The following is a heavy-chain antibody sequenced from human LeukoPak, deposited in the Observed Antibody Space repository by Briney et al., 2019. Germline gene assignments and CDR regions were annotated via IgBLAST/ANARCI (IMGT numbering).Heavy chain of an antibody. CDR3: AKMKGHPLPKYYMDV. Sequence: GGSLTLSCAASGFTFSGFAMSWVRRAPGKGLEWVSGISGSGDNRLYADSVKGRFTISRDNSKNTLYLEMNGLRAEDTAIYYCAKMKGHPLPKYYMDVWGQGTTVTVSS. CDR2: ISGSGDNR. J-gene: IGHJ6*01. CDR1: GFTFSGFA. D-gene: IGHD1-26*01. V-gene: IGHV3-23*01.